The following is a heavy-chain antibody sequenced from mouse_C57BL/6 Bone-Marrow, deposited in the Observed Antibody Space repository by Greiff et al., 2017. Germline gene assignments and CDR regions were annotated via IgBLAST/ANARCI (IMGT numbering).Heavy chain of an antibody. V-gene: IGHV1-81*01. CDR2: IYPRSGNT. J-gene: IGHJ3*01. CDR3: ATRQDLHAWFAY. Sequence: QVQLQQSGAELARPGASVKLSCKASGYTFTSYGISWVKQRTGQGLEWIGEIYPRSGNTYYNEKFKGKATLTADKSSSTAYMVLRSLTSEDSAVYFCATRQDLHAWFAYWGQGTMVTVSA. CDR1: GYTFTSYG. D-gene: IGHD6-1*01.